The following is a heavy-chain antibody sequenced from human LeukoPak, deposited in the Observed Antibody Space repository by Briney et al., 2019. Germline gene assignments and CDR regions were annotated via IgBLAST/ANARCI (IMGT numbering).Heavy chain of an antibody. CDR2: IYYNGST. J-gene: IGHJ4*02. CDR3: ARKGGHFDY. V-gene: IGHV4-59*01. CDR1: GGSISYYY. Sequence: PSETLSLTCTVSGGSISYYYWSWIRQSPGKGLEWIGFIYYNGSTNYNPSLKSRVTISVDMSKNQFSLKVTSVTAADTAIYYCARKGGHFDYWGQGTLVTVSS. D-gene: IGHD2-15*01.